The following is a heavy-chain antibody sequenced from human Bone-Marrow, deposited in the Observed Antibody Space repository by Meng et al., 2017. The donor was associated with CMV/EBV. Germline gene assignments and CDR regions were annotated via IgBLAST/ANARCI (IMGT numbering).Heavy chain of an antibody. CDR2: ISNDGSNK. CDR1: GFTFSVYG. V-gene: IGHV3-30*18. J-gene: IGHJ4*02. CDR3: AKSTLPNYSNYPVDY. Sequence: QVQLVEYGGVVVQPGRSLRLSCAASGFTFSVYGMHWVRQAPGKGLEWVSVISNDGSNKWYTESVKGRFTISRDNSENTVYLQMNNLRPEDTAVYYCAKSTLPNYSNYPVDYWGQGTLVTVSS. D-gene: IGHD4-11*01.